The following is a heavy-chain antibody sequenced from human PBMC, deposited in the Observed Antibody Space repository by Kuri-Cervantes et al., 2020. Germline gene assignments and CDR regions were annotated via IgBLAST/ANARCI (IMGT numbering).Heavy chain of an antibody. CDR1: GFTFSSYW. V-gene: IGHV3-7*01. CDR2: IKQDGSEK. J-gene: IGHJ6*02. CDR3: ARVTGSGSLMDV. Sequence: GGSLRLSCAASGFTFSSYWMSWVRQAPGKGLEWVANIKQDGSEKYYVDSVKGRFTISRDNAKNSLYLQMNSLGAGDAAVYYCARVTGSGSLMDVWGQGTTVTVSS. D-gene: IGHD3-10*01.